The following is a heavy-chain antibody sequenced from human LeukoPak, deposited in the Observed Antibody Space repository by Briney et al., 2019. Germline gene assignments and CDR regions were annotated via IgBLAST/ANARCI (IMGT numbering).Heavy chain of an antibody. D-gene: IGHD3-3*01. CDR2: IIPIFGTA. CDR1: GGTFSSYA. CDR3: ARDLHHARSIFGVVISLYGMDV. J-gene: IGHJ6*02. V-gene: IGHV1-69*13. Sequence: GASVKVSCKASGGTFSSYAISWVRQAPGQGLEWMGGIIPIFGTANYAQKFQGRVTITADESTSTAYMELSRLRSDDTAVYYCARDLHHARSIFGVVISLYGMDVWGQGTTVTVSS.